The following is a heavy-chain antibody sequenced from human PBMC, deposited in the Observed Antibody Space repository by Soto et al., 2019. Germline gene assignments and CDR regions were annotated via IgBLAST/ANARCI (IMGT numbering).Heavy chain of an antibody. Sequence: GGSLRLSCAVSGFTFNSYGMSWVRQAPGKGLEWVSAISASGGSRYYADSVKGRFTISRDNSKNTLFLQMNSLSAEDTAVYYCARRYYYDGSGPYGMDVWGQGTTVTVSS. CDR2: ISASGGSR. D-gene: IGHD3-22*01. CDR3: ARRYYYDGSGPYGMDV. J-gene: IGHJ6*02. CDR1: GFTFNSYG. V-gene: IGHV3-23*01.